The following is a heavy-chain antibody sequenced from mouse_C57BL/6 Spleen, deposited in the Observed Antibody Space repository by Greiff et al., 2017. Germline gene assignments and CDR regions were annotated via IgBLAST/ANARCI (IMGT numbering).Heavy chain of an antibody. Sequence: VQLQQPGTELVKPGASVKLSCKASGYTFTSYWMHWVKQRPGQGLEWIGNINPSNGGTNYNEKFKSKATLTVDKSSSTAYMQLSSLTSEDSAVYYCAREGTGTGYYFDYWGQGTTLTVSS. CDR1: GYTFTSYW. CDR3: AREGTGTGYYFDY. CDR2: INPSNGGT. D-gene: IGHD4-1*01. J-gene: IGHJ2*01. V-gene: IGHV1-53*01.